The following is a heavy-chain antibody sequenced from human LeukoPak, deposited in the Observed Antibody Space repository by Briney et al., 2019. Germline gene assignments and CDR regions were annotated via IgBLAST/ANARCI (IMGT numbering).Heavy chain of an antibody. D-gene: IGHD2-2*02. J-gene: IGHJ4*02. CDR1: GYTFTSYY. Sequence: ASVKVSCKASGYTFTSYYMHWVRQAPGQGLEWMGIINPSGGSTSYAQKFQGRVTMTRDTSTSTVYMELSSLRSEDTAVYYCARAGTEDCSSTSCYTGSPLYYFDYWGQGTLVTVSS. V-gene: IGHV1-46*03. CDR3: ARAGTEDCSSTSCYTGSPLYYFDY. CDR2: INPSGGST.